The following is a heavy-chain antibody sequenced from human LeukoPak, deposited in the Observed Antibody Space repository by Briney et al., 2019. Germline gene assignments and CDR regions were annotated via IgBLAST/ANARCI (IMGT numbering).Heavy chain of an antibody. CDR2: IYSGGST. V-gene: IGHV3-53*01. Sequence: GGSLRLSCAASGFTVSSNYMSWVRQAPGKGLEWVSVIYSGGSTYYADSVKGRFTISRDNSKNTLYLQMNSLGAEDTAVYYCASDKLDYDILTGYSNSYGMDVWGQGTTVTVSS. J-gene: IGHJ6*02. CDR1: GFTVSSNY. CDR3: ASDKLDYDILTGYSNSYGMDV. D-gene: IGHD3-9*01.